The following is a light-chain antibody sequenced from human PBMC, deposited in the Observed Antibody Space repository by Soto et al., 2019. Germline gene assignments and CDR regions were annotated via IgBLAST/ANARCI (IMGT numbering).Light chain of an antibody. CDR3: SSYTTSSPLGV. J-gene: IGLJ1*01. CDR1: SSDVGGYEY. Sequence: QSVLTQPASVSGSPGQSITISCTGTSSDVGGYEYVSWYQQHPGKAPKRIIYDVSDRPSGVSNRFSGSKSGNTASLAISGLQAEDEADYYCSSYTTSSPLGVFGTGTKGTVL. V-gene: IGLV2-14*03. CDR2: DVS.